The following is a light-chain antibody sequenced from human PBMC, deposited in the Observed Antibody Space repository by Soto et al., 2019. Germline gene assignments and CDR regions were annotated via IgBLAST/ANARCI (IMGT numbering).Light chain of an antibody. V-gene: IGLV2-23*01. CDR2: EGS. Sequence: QSVLTQTASVSASPGQSITISCSGTSSDVGSYNLVSWYQHYPGKPPKLIIYEGSRRPSGVSDRFSGSKSGNTSSLTISGLQAEDEADYYCCSYATSRTLVFGGGTKLTVL. CDR3: CSYATSRTLV. CDR1: SSDVGSYNL. J-gene: IGLJ3*02.